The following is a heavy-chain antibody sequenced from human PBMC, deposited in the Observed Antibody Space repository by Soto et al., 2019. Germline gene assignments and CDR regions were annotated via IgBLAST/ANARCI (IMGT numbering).Heavy chain of an antibody. CDR3: AGGEEGVAMPSDY. CDR1: GASIYNGGYY. D-gene: IGHD2-2*01. CDR2: IYYSGST. V-gene: IGHV4-61*08. Sequence: PSETLSLTCSVSGASIYNGGYYWSWIRQPPGKGLEWIGYIYYSGSTNYNPSLTSRVTISVDTSKNQFSLKLSSVTAADTAVFYCAGGEEGVAMPSDYWAKGPLVPVS. J-gene: IGHJ4*02.